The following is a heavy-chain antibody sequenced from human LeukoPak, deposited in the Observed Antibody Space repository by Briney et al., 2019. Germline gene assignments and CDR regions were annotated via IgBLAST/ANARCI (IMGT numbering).Heavy chain of an antibody. Sequence: SETLSLTCTVSGGSISSYYWSWIRQPPGKGLEWIGYIYYSGSTNYNPSLKSRVTISVGTSKNQFSLKLSSVTAADTAVYYCARGTGWYWREWFDPWGQGTLVTVSS. CDR3: ARGTGWYWREWFDP. J-gene: IGHJ5*02. D-gene: IGHD6-19*01. V-gene: IGHV4-59*01. CDR2: IYYSGST. CDR1: GGSISSYY.